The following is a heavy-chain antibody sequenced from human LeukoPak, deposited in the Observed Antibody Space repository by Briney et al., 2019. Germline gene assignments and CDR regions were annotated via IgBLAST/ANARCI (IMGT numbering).Heavy chain of an antibody. D-gene: IGHD2-8*01. V-gene: IGHV3-21*01. J-gene: IGHJ6*03. CDR2: ISSSSSYI. Sequence: GGSLRLSCAASGFTFSSYSMNWVRQAPGKGLEWVSSISSSSSYIYYADSVKGRFTISRDNAKNSLYLQMNSLRAEDTAVYYCARVGMYGEESCYDYYMDVWGKGTTVTVSS. CDR1: GFTFSSYS. CDR3: ARVGMYGEESCYDYYMDV.